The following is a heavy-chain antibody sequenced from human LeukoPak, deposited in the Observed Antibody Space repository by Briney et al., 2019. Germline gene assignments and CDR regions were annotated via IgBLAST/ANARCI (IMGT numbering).Heavy chain of an antibody. CDR2: INHSGST. CDR3: ARPRGYSYTDYYFDY. J-gene: IGHJ4*02. Sequence: SETLSLTCTVSGGSISSSSYYWSWIRQPPGKGLEWIGEINHSGSTNYNPSLKSRVTISVDTSKNQFSLKLSSVTAADTAVYYCARPRGYSYTDYYFDYWGQGTLVTVSS. CDR1: GGSISSSSYY. D-gene: IGHD5-18*01. V-gene: IGHV4-39*07.